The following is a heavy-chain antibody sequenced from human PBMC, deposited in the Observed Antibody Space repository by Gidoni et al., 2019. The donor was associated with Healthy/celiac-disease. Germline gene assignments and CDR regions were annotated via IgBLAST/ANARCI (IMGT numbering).Heavy chain of an antibody. J-gene: IGHJ5*02. D-gene: IGHD2-2*01. CDR1: GFTFSSYA. Sequence: EVQLLESGGGLVQPGGSLRLSCAASGFTFSSYAMSWVRQAPGKGLEWVSDISGSGGSTYYADSVKGRFTISRDNSKNTLYLQMNSLRAEDTAVYYCAKSRDNLGYCSSTSCYSWFDPWGQGTLVTVSS. CDR3: AKSRDNLGYCSSTSCYSWFDP. CDR2: ISGSGGST. V-gene: IGHV3-23*01.